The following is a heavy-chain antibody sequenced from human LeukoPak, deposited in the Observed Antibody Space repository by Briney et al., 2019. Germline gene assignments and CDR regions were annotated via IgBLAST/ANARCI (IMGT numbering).Heavy chain of an antibody. D-gene: IGHD3-10*01. CDR1: GFTFSSYD. Sequence: GGSLRHTCAACGFTFSSYDMHWVRQVTGRGLEWVSGIDTAGDTYYRGSVKGRFTISRENAKNSLYLKMSSLRAGDTAVYYCARGRNYGSGSLELDYWGQGTLVTVSS. CDR2: IDTAGDT. CDR3: ARGRNYGSGSLELDY. V-gene: IGHV3-13*04. J-gene: IGHJ4*02.